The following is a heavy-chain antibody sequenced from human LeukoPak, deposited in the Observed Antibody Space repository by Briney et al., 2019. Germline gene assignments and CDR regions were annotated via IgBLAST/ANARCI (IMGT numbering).Heavy chain of an antibody. CDR2: IRAYNAKT. CDR1: YTFTSYX. V-gene: IGHV1-18*01. CDR3: ARDRSRYSSSSTDY. Sequence: YTFTSYXXXXXXXAXXXXXXXXXCIRAYNAKTNYAQKLQGRATMTTDTSTSTAYMELRSLRSDDTAVYYCARDRSRYSSSSTDYWGQGTLVTVS. D-gene: IGHD6-13*01. J-gene: IGHJ4*02.